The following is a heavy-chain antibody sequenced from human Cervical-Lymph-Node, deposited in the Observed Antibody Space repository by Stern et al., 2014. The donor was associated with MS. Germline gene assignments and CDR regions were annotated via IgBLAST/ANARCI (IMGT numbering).Heavy chain of an antibody. J-gene: IGHJ2*01. CDR1: GGSISRYY. V-gene: IGHV4-59*01. CDR3: ARDLHGSSGWNRYFDL. CDR2: IYYTGST. D-gene: IGHD6-19*01. Sequence: VQLVESGPGLVKPSETLSLTCTVSGGSISRYYWSWIRQPPGKDLEWIGYIYYTGSTNYNPSHKSRVIISIDRSKNQFSLKLSSVTAADTAVYYCARDLHGSSGWNRYFDLWGRGTLVTVSS.